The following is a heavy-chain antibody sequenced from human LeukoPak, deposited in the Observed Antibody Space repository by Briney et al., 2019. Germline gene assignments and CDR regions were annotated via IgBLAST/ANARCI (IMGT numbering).Heavy chain of an antibody. D-gene: IGHD5-18*01. CDR3: ATIERGSIYGYFDF. CDR1: GVSISSHY. CDR2: MYDSEST. V-gene: IGHV4-59*11. J-gene: IGHJ4*02. Sequence: SETLSLTCTVSGVSISSHYWSWIRRPPGKGLEWIAYMYDSESTKDNPSLKSRITLSADTSKNQFSLRLSSVTAADTAVYYCATIERGSIYGYFDFWGQGILVTVSS.